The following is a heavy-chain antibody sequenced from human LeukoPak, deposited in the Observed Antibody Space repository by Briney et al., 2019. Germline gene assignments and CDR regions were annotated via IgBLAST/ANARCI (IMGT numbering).Heavy chain of an antibody. V-gene: IGHV3-74*01. CDR1: GFTFSSYW. J-gene: IGHJ4*02. Sequence: GGSLRLSCAASGFTFSSYWMHWVRQASGKGLVWVSRINSDGSSTSYADSVKGRFTISRDNAKNTLYLQMNSLRAEDTAVYYCARAMIVVGHMGGFDYWGQGTLVTVSS. CDR2: INSDGSST. CDR3: ARAMIVVGHMGGFDY. D-gene: IGHD3-22*01.